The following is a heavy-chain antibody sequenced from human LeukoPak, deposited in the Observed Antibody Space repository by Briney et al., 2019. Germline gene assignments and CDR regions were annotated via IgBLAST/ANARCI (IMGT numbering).Heavy chain of an antibody. CDR1: DDSIHTVLYY. J-gene: IGHJ4*02. CDR3: AREGGCTTGSCYYFDS. D-gene: IGHD2-8*01. Sequence: PSETLSLTCTVSDDSIHTVLYYWSWVRQPAGKGLEWLGRLYGSGNINYNPSLQSRLTMSLDTSKNRFSLQLSSVTAADTAVYFCAREGGCTTGSCYYFDSWGLGTLVTVSS. CDR2: LYGSGNI. V-gene: IGHV4-61*02.